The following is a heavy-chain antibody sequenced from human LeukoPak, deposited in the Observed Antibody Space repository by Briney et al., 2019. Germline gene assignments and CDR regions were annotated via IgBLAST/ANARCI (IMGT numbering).Heavy chain of an antibody. CDR2: MNPNSGNT. V-gene: IGHV1-8*03. CDR1: GGTFTSYD. Sequence: ASVKVSCKASGGTFTSYDINWVRQATGQGLEWMGWMNPNSGNTGYAQKFQGRVTITRNTSISTAYMELSSLRSEDTAVYYCARGNEGRYGDYDWFDPWGQGTLVTVSS. J-gene: IGHJ5*02. D-gene: IGHD4-17*01. CDR3: ARGNEGRYGDYDWFDP.